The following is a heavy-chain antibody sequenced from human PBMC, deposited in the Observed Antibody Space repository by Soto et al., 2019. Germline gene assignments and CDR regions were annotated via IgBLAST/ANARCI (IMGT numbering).Heavy chain of an antibody. CDR2: IYHSGST. Sequence: PSETLSLTCTVSGDSITSNSYFWAWIRQPPGKGLEWIGSIYHSGSTYYNPSLKSRVTISVDRSKNQFSLKLSSVTAAGTAVYYCARTESGTFDPWGQGTLVTVSS. CDR1: GDSITSNSYF. D-gene: IGHD1-7*01. J-gene: IGHJ5*02. CDR3: ARTESGTFDP. V-gene: IGHV4-39*07.